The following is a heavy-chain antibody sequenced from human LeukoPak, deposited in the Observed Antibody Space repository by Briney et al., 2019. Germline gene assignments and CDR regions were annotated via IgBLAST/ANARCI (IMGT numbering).Heavy chain of an antibody. CDR1: GYTFTSYG. D-gene: IGHD3-16*02. CDR2: ISAYNGNT. Sequence: AASVKVSCKASGYTFTSYGISWVRQAPGQGLEWMGWISAYNGNTNYAQKLQGRVTMTTDTSTSTAYMELRSLRSDDTAVYYCARETYYDYVWGSYRYHNRGYYFDYWGQGTLVTVSS. CDR3: ARETYYDYVWGSYRYHNRGYYFDY. V-gene: IGHV1-18*01. J-gene: IGHJ4*02.